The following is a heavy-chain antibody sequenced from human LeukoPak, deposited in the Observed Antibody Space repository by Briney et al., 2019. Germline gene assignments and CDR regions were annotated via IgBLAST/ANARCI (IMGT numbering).Heavy chain of an antibody. CDR2: IRYDGSNK. Sequence: GGSLRLSCAAYGFTFSSYGMYWVHQAPGKGLEWVAFIRYDGSNKYYADSVKGRFTISRDNSKNTLYLQMKSLRAEDTAVYYCAKGGGYEAQYYYYYLDVWGKGTTVTISS. CDR3: AKGGGYEAQYYYYYLDV. V-gene: IGHV3-30*02. D-gene: IGHD5-12*01. J-gene: IGHJ6*03. CDR1: GFTFSSYG.